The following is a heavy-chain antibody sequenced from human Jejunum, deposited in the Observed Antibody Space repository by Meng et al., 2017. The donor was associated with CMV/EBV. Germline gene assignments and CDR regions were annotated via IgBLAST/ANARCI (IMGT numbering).Heavy chain of an antibody. J-gene: IGHJ5*02. CDR2: MSNTETS. D-gene: IGHD3-10*01. V-gene: IGHV4-31*03. CDR1: GGSISSGGYY. Sequence: TVSGGSISSGGYYWTWIRQHPEKGLEWIGYMSNTETSYYNPSLKSRSTISGDPSQNQFSLRLTSVTPPATPVYYCARRGDVNGFEPWGQGTLVTVSS. CDR3: ARRGDVNGFEP.